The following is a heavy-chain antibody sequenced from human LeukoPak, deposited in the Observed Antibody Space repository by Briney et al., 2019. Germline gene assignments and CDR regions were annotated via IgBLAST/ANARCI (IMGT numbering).Heavy chain of an antibody. J-gene: IGHJ4*02. Sequence: SQTLSLTCAISGDSVSSNSAAWNWIRQSPSRGLEWLGRTYYRSKWYNEYAGSVKSRITIDPDTSKNQFSLLLNSVTPEDTAVYYCARKPGKRYYYGSGSPGYFDYWGQGTLVTVSS. D-gene: IGHD3-10*01. CDR2: TYYRSKWYN. V-gene: IGHV6-1*01. CDR3: ARKPGKRYYYGSGSPGYFDY. CDR1: GDSVSSNSAA.